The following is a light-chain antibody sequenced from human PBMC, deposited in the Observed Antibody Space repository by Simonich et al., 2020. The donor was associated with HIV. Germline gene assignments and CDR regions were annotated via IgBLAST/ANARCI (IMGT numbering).Light chain of an antibody. CDR2: DVT. CDR3: SSYTSSSTLV. CDR1: RSHIGNYNF. Sequence: QSALTQPASVSGSPGQSITIPCTGTRSHIGNYNFVSWYQQHPGKAPKLMIYDVTNRPSGVSKRFSGSKSGNTASLTISGLLAEDEADYYCSSYTSSSTLVFGGGTKLTVL. J-gene: IGLJ3*02. V-gene: IGLV2-14*03.